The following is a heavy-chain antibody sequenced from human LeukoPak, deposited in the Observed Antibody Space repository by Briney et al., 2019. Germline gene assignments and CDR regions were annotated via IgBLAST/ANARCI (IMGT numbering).Heavy chain of an antibody. Sequence: GGSLRLSCAASGFTFSSYTINWVRQAPGKGLEWVSSISGSSYYIYYADSVRGRFTISRDNAKNSVYLQMNSLRAEDTAVYYCAKDQSSGWYEYFDYWGQGTLVTVSS. CDR1: GFTFSSYT. D-gene: IGHD6-19*01. V-gene: IGHV3-21*01. CDR2: ISGSSYYI. CDR3: AKDQSSGWYEYFDY. J-gene: IGHJ4*02.